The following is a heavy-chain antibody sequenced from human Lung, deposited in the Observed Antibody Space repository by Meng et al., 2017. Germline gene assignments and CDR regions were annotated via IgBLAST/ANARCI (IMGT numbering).Heavy chain of an antibody. CDR1: DDSISSYY. V-gene: IGHV4-59*01. D-gene: IGHD3-10*01. Sequence: SETLSLTGTVPDDSISSYYWNWIRQPPGKGLEWIGFIYHNGDTNYNPSLKSRVTISVDTAKNQFSLKLVSVTAADTAVYYCARGRQVITPYYFDNWGQGSLVTVSS. CDR3: ARGRQVITPYYFDN. J-gene: IGHJ4*02. CDR2: IYHNGDT.